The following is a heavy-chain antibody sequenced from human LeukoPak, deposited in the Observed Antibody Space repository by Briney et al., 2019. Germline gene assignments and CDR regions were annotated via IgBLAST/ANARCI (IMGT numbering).Heavy chain of an antibody. V-gene: IGHV1-2*02. D-gene: IGHD6-6*01. CDR3: ARYIAARPFDY. Sequence: ASVKVSCKASGYTFTGYYMHWVRQAPRQGLEWMGWINPNGGGTNYAQKFQGRVTMTRDTSVTTAYMELSRLRSDDTAVYYCARYIAARPFDYWGQGTLVTVSS. J-gene: IGHJ4*02. CDR1: GYTFTGYY. CDR2: INPNGGGT.